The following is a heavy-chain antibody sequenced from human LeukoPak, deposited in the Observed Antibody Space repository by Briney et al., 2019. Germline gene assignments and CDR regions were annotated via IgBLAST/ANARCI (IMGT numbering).Heavy chain of an antibody. CDR1: GYSFTIYW. Sequence: TGESLNISCMGSGYSFTIYWIGGVRQMPGKGLEWMGIIYPGDSDIRYSPSVQGQVTISADKSISTAYLQWSSMQASDTAMYYCARHAAYYYDSSGCFDYWGQGTMVTVSS. CDR3: ARHAAYYYDSSGCFDY. CDR2: IYPGDSDI. J-gene: IGHJ4*02. D-gene: IGHD3-22*01. V-gene: IGHV5-51*01.